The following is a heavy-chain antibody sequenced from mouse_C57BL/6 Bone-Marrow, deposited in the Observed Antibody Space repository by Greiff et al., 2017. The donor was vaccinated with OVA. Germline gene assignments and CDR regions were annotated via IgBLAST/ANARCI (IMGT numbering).Heavy chain of an antibody. CDR2: IYPSDSET. CDR3: ARAQGDYGSSYWYFDV. V-gene: IGHV1-61*01. CDR1: GYTFTSYW. Sequence: VQLQQPGAELVRPGSSVKLSCKASGYTFTSYWMDWVKQRPGQGLEWIGNIYPSDSETHYNQKFKDKATLTVDKSSSTAYMQLSSLTSEDSAVYYCARAQGDYGSSYWYFDVWGTGTTVTVSS. D-gene: IGHD1-1*01. J-gene: IGHJ1*03.